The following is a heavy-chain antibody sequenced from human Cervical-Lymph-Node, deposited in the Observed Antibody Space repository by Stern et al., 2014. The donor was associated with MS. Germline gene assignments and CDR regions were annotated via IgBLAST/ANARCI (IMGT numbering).Heavy chain of an antibody. D-gene: IGHD3-9*01. V-gene: IGHV1-69*01. CDR1: GGTFSNYA. Sequence: VQLVESGAEVKKPGSSGKVSCKASGGTFSNYALNWVRQAPGQGLEWMGGIIPIFGRANYAQNFQGRVTITADESTSTAYMELSSLISEDTAVYYCARGWSYDILTGFSYWGQGTLVTVSS. CDR2: IIPIFGRA. J-gene: IGHJ4*02. CDR3: ARGWSYDILTGFSY.